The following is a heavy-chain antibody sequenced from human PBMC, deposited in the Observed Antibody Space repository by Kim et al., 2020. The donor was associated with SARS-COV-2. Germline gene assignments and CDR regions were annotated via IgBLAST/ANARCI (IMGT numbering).Heavy chain of an antibody. V-gene: IGHV1-3*01. CDR3: AASHEGCSGANCYTAFHI. J-gene: IGHJ3*02. CDR1: GYTFTNYP. D-gene: IGHD2-2*02. Sequence: ASVKVSCKDSGYTFTNYPMHWVRQAPGQRLDWMGWINGGNGNTRFSQNFQGRITITRDTSATTVYMELSSLRSEDTAIYYCAASHEGCSGANCYTAFHIWGQGTMVTVSS. CDR2: INGGNGNT.